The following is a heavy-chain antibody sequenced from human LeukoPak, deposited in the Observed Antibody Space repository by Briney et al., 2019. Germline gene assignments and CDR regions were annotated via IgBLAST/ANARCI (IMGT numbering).Heavy chain of an antibody. Sequence: GGSLRLSCAAFSGYWMTWVRQAPGKGLEWVANIKQDGSEKYYVDSVKGRFTISRDNAKNSLFLQMNSLRAEDTAVYYCARGGYHAYYLDYWGQGSLVTVSS. J-gene: IGHJ4*02. D-gene: IGHD5-18*01. CDR3: ARGGYHAYYLDY. CDR2: IKQDGSEK. V-gene: IGHV3-7*01. CDR1: SGYW.